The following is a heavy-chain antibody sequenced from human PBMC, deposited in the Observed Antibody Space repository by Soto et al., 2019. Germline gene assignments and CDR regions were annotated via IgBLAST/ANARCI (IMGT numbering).Heavy chain of an antibody. Sequence: HPGGSLRLSCAASRFTFSDYAMQWVRKAPGKGLEWVAGIPYDGTNKYYADSMKGRFTISRDNSKNTLYLQMNSLRAEDTAVYYCARSLTIFGVVARFDRWGQGTPVTVSS. D-gene: IGHD3-3*01. V-gene: IGHV3-30-3*01. CDR1: RFTFSDYA. CDR2: IPYDGTNK. J-gene: IGHJ4*02. CDR3: ARSLTIFGVVARFDR.